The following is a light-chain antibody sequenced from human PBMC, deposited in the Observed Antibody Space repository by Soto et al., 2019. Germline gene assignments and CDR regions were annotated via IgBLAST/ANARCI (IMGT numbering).Light chain of an antibody. V-gene: IGLV1-40*01. CDR3: QSYENSLSGLYV. CDR2: GNN. CDR1: SSNIGAGYD. J-gene: IGLJ1*01. Sequence: QSVLTQPPSVSGAPGQRVTISCTGSSSNIGAGYDVHWYQQLPGTAPKLLIYGNNNRPSGVPDRFSGSKSGTSASLAITGIQAEDEADYYCQSYENSLSGLYVLGTGTKVTVL.